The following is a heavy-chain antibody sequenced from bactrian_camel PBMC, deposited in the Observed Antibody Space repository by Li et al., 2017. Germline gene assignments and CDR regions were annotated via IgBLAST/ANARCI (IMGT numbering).Heavy chain of an antibody. CDR2: QIISSGST. CDR1: GFVFSRRW. J-gene: IGHJ4*01. D-gene: IGHD6*01. CDR3: ATDRNGSG. V-gene: IGHV3S1*01. Sequence: HVQLVESGGGSVQAGGSLTLSCAASGFVFSRRWMLWVRQAPGKGLEWAAQIISSGSTLYPPSVRGRFTISRDNAKNTVYLQMNSLKTEDTAVYYCATDRNGSGRGQGTQVTVS.